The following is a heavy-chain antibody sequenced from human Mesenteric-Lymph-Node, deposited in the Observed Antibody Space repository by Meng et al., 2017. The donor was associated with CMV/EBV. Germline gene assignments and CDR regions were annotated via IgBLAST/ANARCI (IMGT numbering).Heavy chain of an antibody. Sequence: SGAASGFTLRRNARSWVRHAPGKGLEWVSAISGSGGNKYYADSVEGRFTVSRDNSNNMLYLQMDSLRADDTAVYYCAKEVEVSVQFDYWGQGALVTVSS. V-gene: IGHV3-23*01. J-gene: IGHJ4*02. CDR2: ISGSGGNK. D-gene: IGHD5/OR15-5a*01. CDR3: AKEVEVSVQFDY. CDR1: GFTLRRNA.